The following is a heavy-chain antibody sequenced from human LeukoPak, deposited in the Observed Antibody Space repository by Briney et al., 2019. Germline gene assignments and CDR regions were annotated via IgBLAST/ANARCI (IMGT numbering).Heavy chain of an antibody. CDR3: ARARTTRGFDY. CDR1: GFTFNSYG. Sequence: PGGSLRLSCAASGFTFNSYGIHWVRQAPGKGLEWVAFIWYDGSNKYYADSVKGRFTISRDNSKNTLYLQMNSRRAEDTAVYYCARARTTRGFDYWGQGTLVTVSS. D-gene: IGHD4-17*01. CDR2: IWYDGSNK. J-gene: IGHJ4*02. V-gene: IGHV3-33*01.